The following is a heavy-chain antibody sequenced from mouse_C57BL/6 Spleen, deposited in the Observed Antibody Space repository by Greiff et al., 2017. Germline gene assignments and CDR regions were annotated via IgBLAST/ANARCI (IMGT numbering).Heavy chain of an antibody. V-gene: IGHV5-4*01. D-gene: IGHD3-3*01. CDR3: ALEGTAAWFAY. J-gene: IGHJ3*01. CDR1: GFTFSSYA. CDR2: ISDGGSYT. Sequence: EVQLVESGGGLVKPGGSLKLSCAASGFTFSSYAMSWVRQTPEKRLRGVATISDGGSYTYYPDNVKGRFTISRDNAKNNLYLQMSHLKSEDTAMYYCALEGTAAWFAYWGQGTLVTVSA.